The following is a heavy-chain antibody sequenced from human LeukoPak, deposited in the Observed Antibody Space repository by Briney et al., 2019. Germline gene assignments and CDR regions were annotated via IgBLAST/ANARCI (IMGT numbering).Heavy chain of an antibody. CDR1: GYSISSGYY. D-gene: IGHD3-10*01. J-gene: IGHJ4*02. Sequence: PSETLSLTCAVSGYSISSGYYWGWIRQPPGKGLEWIGSIYHSGSTYYNPSLKSRVTISVDTSKNQFFLKLSSVTAADTAVYYCARQVATGWFGEVFDYWGQGTLVTVSS. CDR3: ARQVATGWFGEVFDY. CDR2: IYHSGST. V-gene: IGHV4-38-2*01.